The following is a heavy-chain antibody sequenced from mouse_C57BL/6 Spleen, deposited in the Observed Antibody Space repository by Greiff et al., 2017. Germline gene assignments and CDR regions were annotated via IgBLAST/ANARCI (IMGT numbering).Heavy chain of an antibody. Sequence: VQLQQPGAELVRPGSSVKLSCKASGYTFTSYWMHWVKQRPIQGLEWIGNIDPSDSETHYNQKFKDKATLTVDKSSSTAYREISSLTSEDSAVYYCARGSFPTVAGYFDVWGTGTTVTVSS. CDR2: IDPSDSET. V-gene: IGHV1-52*01. CDR3: ARGSFPTVAGYFDV. CDR1: GYTFTSYW. J-gene: IGHJ1*03. D-gene: IGHD1-1*01.